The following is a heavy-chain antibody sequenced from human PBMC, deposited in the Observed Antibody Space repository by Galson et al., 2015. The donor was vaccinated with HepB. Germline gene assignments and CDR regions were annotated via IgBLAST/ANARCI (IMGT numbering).Heavy chain of an antibody. V-gene: IGHV4-4*07. CDR2: ILSSGTT. J-gene: IGHJ2*01. D-gene: IGHD3-16*01. CDR3: ARGGSGRYFDL. Sequence: SETLSLTCIVSGGSMSGYYCSWIRQPAGKGLEWIGRILSSGTTNYNPSLKSRVAMSIDTSKNQFSLSLSSVTAADTAVYYCARGGSGRYFDLWGRGTLVTASS. CDR1: GGSMSGYY.